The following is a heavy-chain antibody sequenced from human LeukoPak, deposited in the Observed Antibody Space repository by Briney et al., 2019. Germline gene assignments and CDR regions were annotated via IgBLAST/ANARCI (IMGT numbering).Heavy chain of an antibody. CDR3: ARVTGYIIEDYFDY. Sequence: SETLSLTCAVYGGSFSGYYWSWIRQPPGKGLEWIGYIYYSGSTSYNPSLKSRVTISVDTSKNQFSLKPSSVTAADTAVYYCARVTGYIIEDYFDYWGQGTLVTVSS. D-gene: IGHD6-13*01. CDR1: GGSFSGYY. CDR2: IYYSGST. V-gene: IGHV4-59*01. J-gene: IGHJ4*02.